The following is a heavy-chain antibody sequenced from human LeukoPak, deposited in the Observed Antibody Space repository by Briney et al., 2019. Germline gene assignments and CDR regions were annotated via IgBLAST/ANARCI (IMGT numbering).Heavy chain of an antibody. CDR3: ARRQPSMRTSGGFVGHFDY. Sequence: KPSETLSLTCAVSGGHFSGYFWTWIRQAPGKGLEWIGEVNSRGSATYNPSLRSRVTFLPDTSRNQFSLTLTSVTAADTAAYYCARRQPSMRTSGGFVGHFDYWGQGILVIVSS. CDR2: VNSRGSA. J-gene: IGHJ4*02. CDR1: GGHFSGYF. D-gene: IGHD3-16*02. V-gene: IGHV4-34*01.